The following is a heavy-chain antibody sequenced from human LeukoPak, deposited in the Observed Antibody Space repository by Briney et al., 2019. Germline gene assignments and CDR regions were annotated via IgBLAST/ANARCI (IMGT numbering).Heavy chain of an antibody. CDR3: ARLPKKWYDPHFDY. CDR1: GGSISSSSYY. D-gene: IGHD2-15*01. CDR2: IYYSGST. J-gene: IGHJ4*02. V-gene: IGHV4-39*01. Sequence: SETLSLTCTVSGGSISSSSYYWGWIRQPPGKGLEWIGSIYYSGSTYYNPSLKSRVTISVDTSKNQFSLKLSSVTAADTAVYYCARLPKKWYDPHFDYWGPGTLVTVSS.